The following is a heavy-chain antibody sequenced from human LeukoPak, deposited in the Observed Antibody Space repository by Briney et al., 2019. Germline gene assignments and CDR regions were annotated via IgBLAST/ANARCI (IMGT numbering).Heavy chain of an antibody. V-gene: IGHV3-64D*06. Sequence: GGSLRLSCSASGFTFSSYAMHWVRQAPGKGLEYVSAISSSGGSTYYADSVKGRFTISRDNSKNTLYLQMSTLRTEDTAVYYCVKGYDSSGYYYYFDDWGQGTLVTVSS. CDR3: VKGYDSSGYYYYFDD. CDR1: GFTFSSYA. CDR2: ISSSGGST. J-gene: IGHJ4*02. D-gene: IGHD3-22*01.